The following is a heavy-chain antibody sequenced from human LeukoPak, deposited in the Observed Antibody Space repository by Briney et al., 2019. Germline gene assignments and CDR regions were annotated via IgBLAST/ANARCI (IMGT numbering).Heavy chain of an antibody. CDR3: ARREPLWFGESNPPDY. CDR1: GSIFTSYW. V-gene: IGHV5-51*01. D-gene: IGHD3-10*01. CDR2: IYPGDCET. Sequence: GASLQISCEGAGSIFTSYWIGGGRQLPGKGLEWMGIIYPGDCETTYSPSFQGQVTISADKSISTAYLQWSSLKASDTAMYYCARREPLWFGESNPPDYWGQGPLVIVSS. J-gene: IGHJ4*02.